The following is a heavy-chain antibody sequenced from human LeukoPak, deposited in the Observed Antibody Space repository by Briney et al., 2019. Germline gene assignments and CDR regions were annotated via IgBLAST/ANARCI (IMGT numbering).Heavy chain of an antibody. D-gene: IGHD3-22*01. V-gene: IGHV3-23*01. CDR3: AKDSAFYDSSGYDY. Sequence: GRSLRLSCAAYGFTLSSYAMSWVRQPPGKGLEWVSANSGSGGRTYYADSMKGRFTISTDNSKNTLYLQMNSLRAEDTAVYYCAKDSAFYDSSGYDYWGQGTLVTVSS. CDR1: GFTLSSYA. J-gene: IGHJ4*02. CDR2: NSGSGGRT.